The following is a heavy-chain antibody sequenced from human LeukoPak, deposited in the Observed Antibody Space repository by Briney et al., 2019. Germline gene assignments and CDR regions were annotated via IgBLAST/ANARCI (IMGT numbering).Heavy chain of an antibody. CDR2: ISSRRSTI. CDR3: ANPAGYKVY. Sequence: PGGSLRLSCAASGVTFSSDSMNWVRQAPGKGLEWVSYISSRRSTIYYADSVRGGFAISRDNAKNSLYMQMNRLRAEDTAVYYCANPAGYKVYWGQGTLVTVSS. V-gene: IGHV3-48*01. D-gene: IGHD1-14*01. J-gene: IGHJ4*02. CDR1: GVTFSSDS.